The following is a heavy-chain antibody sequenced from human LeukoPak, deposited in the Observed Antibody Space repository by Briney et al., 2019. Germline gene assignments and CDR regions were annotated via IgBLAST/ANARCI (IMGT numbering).Heavy chain of an antibody. V-gene: IGHV3-43*02. CDR2: ISGDGGST. CDR3: AKVLDYYDSSGFFDY. Sequence: GGSLRLSCAASGFTLDDYAMHWVRQAPGKGLEWVSLISGDGGSTYYADSVKGRFTISRDNSKNSLYLQMNSLRTEDTALYYCAKVLDYYDSSGFFDYWGQGTLVTVSS. D-gene: IGHD3-22*01. J-gene: IGHJ4*02. CDR1: GFTLDDYA.